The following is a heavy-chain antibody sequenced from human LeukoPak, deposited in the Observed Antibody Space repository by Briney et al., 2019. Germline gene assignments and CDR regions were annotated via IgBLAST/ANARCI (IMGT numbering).Heavy chain of an antibody. D-gene: IGHD1-26*01. J-gene: IGHJ4*02. CDR1: GFTFSSYA. CDR2: ISGSGART. Sequence: GGSLRLSCAASGFTFSSYAMSCVRQAPGKGLEWVSAISGSGARTYYAGSVKGRSTISRDTSKNTLYLQMNSLRAEDTAVYYCAKDMGEDGSYYLDYWGQGTLVTVSS. CDR3: AKDMGEDGSYYLDY. V-gene: IGHV3-23*01.